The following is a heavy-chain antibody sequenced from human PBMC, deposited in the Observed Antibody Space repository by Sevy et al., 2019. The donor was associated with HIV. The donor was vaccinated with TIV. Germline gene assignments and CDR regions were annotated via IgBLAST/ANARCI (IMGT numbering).Heavy chain of an antibody. CDR1: GFTFSNAW. D-gene: IGHD3-10*01. J-gene: IGHJ6*04. CDR2: IKSKTDGGTT. Sequence: GGSLRLSCAASGFTFSNAWMSWVRQAPGKGLEWVGRIKSKTDGGTTDYAAPVKGRFTISRDDSKNTLYLQMNGLKTEDTAVYYCTTDLVREGGGVWGKGTTVTVSS. CDR3: TTDLVREGGGV. V-gene: IGHV3-15*01.